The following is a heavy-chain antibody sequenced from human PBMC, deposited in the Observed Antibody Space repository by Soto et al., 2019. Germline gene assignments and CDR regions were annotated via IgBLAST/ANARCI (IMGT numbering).Heavy chain of an antibody. D-gene: IGHD6-19*01. Sequence: EVRLLESGGALVQPGGSLRLSCAASGFTFSSYAMSWVRQAPGKGLEWVSAITGSGGSTKYADSVIGRFTISRDNTKNTLFLQINSLSAEGATVHYCANARYSDGWYKFDYWGQGTLVTVSS. J-gene: IGHJ4*02. CDR2: ITGSGGST. CDR3: ANARYSDGWYKFDY. CDR1: GFTFSSYA. V-gene: IGHV3-23*01.